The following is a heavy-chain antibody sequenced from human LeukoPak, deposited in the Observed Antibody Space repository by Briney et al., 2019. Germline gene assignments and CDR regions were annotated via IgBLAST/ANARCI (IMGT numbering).Heavy chain of an antibody. J-gene: IGHJ6*02. V-gene: IGHV4-4*02. CDR1: GGSISSSNW. Sequence: SGTLSLTCAVSGGSISSSNWWSWVRQPPGKGLEWIGEIYHSGSTNYNPSLKSRVTISVDKSKNQFSLKLSSVTAADTAVYYCARDHHTAMMVAPYGMDVWGQGTTVTVSS. CDR2: IYHSGST. D-gene: IGHD3-22*01. CDR3: ARDHHTAMMVAPYGMDV.